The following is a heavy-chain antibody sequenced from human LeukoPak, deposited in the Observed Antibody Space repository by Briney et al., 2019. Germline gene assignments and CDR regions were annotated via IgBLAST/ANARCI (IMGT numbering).Heavy chain of an antibody. V-gene: IGHV3-30*02. CDR3: APKDFLEWWLDY. D-gene: IGHD3-3*01. Sequence: GGSLGLSCAGPGLTFISYGMHWFGRVQGRGLEWVPFIRYDGSNKYYADSVKGRFTISRDNSKNTLYLQMNSLRAEDTAVYYRAPKDFLEWWLDYWGQGTLVTVSS. CDR1: GLTFISYG. CDR2: IRYDGSNK. J-gene: IGHJ4*02.